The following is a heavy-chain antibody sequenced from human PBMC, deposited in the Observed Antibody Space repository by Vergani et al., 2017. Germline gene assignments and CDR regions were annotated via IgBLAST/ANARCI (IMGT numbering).Heavy chain of an antibody. CDR3: ARRGLRHCSGGSCYPALTRDAFDI. CDR2: IIPIFGTA. D-gene: IGHD2-15*01. CDR1: GGTFSSYA. J-gene: IGHJ3*02. Sequence: QVQLVQSGAEVKKPGSSVKVSCKASGGTFSSYAISWVRQAPGQGLEWMGGIIPIFGTANYAQKFQGRVTITADESTSTAYMELSSLRSEDTAVYYCARRGLRHCSGGSCYPALTRDAFDIWGQGTMVTVSS. V-gene: IGHV1-69*01.